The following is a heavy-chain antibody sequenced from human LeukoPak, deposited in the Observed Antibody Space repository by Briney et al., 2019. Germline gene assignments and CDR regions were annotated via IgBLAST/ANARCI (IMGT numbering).Heavy chain of an antibody. J-gene: IGHJ6*02. V-gene: IGHV1-46*01. Sequence: GASVKVSCKASGYTFTSYYIHWVRQAPGQGLEWMGIINPTGGSTTYAQKFQGRVTMTRDTSTSTVYMELSSLRSEDTAVYYCARVRISGYSCGYYYYCAMDVWGQGTTVTVSS. D-gene: IGHD5-18*01. CDR2: INPTGGST. CDR1: GYTFTSYY. CDR3: ARVRISGYSCGYYYYCAMDV.